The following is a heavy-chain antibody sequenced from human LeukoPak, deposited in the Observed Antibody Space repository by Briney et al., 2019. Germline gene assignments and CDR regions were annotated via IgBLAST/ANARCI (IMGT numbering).Heavy chain of an antibody. CDR1: GGXISSGGYY. Sequence: SQTLSLTCTVSGGXISSGGYYWSWIRQHPGKGLEWIGYIYYSGSTYYNPSLKSRVTISVDTSKNQFSLKLSSVTAADTAVYYCARDAVAPYGSGSHEDYGMDVWGQGTTVTVSS. D-gene: IGHD3-10*01. J-gene: IGHJ6*02. CDR3: ARDAVAPYGSGSHEDYGMDV. V-gene: IGHV4-31*03. CDR2: IYYSGST.